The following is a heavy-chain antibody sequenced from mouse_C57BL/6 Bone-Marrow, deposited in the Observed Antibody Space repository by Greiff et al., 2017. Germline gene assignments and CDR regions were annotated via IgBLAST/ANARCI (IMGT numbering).Heavy chain of an antibody. V-gene: IGHV1-55*01. J-gene: IGHJ1*03. CDR3: AKPYYSNSWYFDV. CDR1: GYTFTSYW. Sequence: VQLQQPGAELVKPGASVKMSCKASGYTFTSYWITWVKQRPGQGLEWIGDIDPGSGSTNYNEKFKSKATLTVDTSSSTAYMQLSSLTSEDSAVYDCAKPYYSNSWYFDVWGTGTTVTVSS. D-gene: IGHD2-5*01. CDR2: IDPGSGST.